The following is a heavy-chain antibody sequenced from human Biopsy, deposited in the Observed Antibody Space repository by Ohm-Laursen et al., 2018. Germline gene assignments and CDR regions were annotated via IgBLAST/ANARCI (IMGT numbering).Heavy chain of an antibody. CDR3: ARDPLNGHKHFDY. V-gene: IGHV1-2*02. J-gene: IGHJ4*02. CDR2: INCKTGAT. D-gene: IGHD2-8*01. CDR1: SYTFTDYN. Sequence: SVKVSCKASSYTFTDYNIHWMRQAPGQGLEWLGYINCKTGATNYAQKFQGTVSITRDTSISTAYLALGSLRSADTAIYYCARDPLNGHKHFDYWGQGSLVTVSS.